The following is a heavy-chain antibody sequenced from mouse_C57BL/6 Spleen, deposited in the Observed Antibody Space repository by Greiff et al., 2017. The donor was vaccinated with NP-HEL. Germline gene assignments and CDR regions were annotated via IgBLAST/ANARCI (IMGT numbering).Heavy chain of an antibody. CDR3: ARGGIYYDYDVGAY. D-gene: IGHD2-4*01. V-gene: IGHV1-76*01. CDR1: GYTFTDYY. Sequence: QVQLQQSGAELVRPGASVKLSCKASGYTFTDYYINWVKQRPGQGLEWIARIYPGSGNTYYNEKFKGKATLTAEKSSSTAYMQLSSLTSEDSAVYFCARGGIYYDYDVGAYWGQGTLVTVSA. J-gene: IGHJ3*01. CDR2: IYPGSGNT.